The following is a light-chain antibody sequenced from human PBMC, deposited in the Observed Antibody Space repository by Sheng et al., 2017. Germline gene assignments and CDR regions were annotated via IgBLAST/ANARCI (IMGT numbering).Light chain of an antibody. CDR1: QGISSY. V-gene: IGKV1-12*01. Sequence: IQLTQSPPSLSASVGDRVTIPCRASQGISSYLAWYQQKPGKAPKLLIYAASTLQSGVPSRFSGSGSGTDFTLTISNLQPEDFATYYCQQADSFPFTFGPGTKVDIK. CDR2: AAS. J-gene: IGKJ3*01. CDR3: QQADSFPFT.